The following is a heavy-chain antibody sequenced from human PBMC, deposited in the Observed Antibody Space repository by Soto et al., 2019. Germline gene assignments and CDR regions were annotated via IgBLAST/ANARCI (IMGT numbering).Heavy chain of an antibody. J-gene: IGHJ6*02. CDR2: IIPIFGTA. V-gene: IGHV1-69*06. CDR3: ARSVLKTQYYYYYYGMDV. CDR1: GGTFSSYA. D-gene: IGHD3-10*01. Sequence: SVKVSCKASGGTFSSYAISWVRQAPGQGLEWMGGIIPIFGTANYAQKFQGRVTITADKSTSTAYMELSSLRSEDTAVYYCARSVLKTQYYYYYYGMDVWGQGTTVTVSS.